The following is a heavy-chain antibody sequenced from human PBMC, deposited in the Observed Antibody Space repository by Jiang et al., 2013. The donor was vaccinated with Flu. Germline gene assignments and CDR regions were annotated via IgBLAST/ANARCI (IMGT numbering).Heavy chain of an antibody. V-gene: IGHV3-33*01. CDR1: GFTFSSYG. CDR2: IWYDGSNK. J-gene: IGHJ6*02. D-gene: IGHD5-18*01. Sequence: VQLLESGGGVVQPGRSLRLSCAASGFTFSSYGMHWVRQAPGKGLEWVAVIWYDGSNKYYADSVKGRFTISRDNSKNTLYLQMNSLRAEDTAVYYCARDVTWIQLWEGGGYYGMDVWGQGTTVTVSS. CDR3: ARDVTWIQLWEGGGYYGMDV.